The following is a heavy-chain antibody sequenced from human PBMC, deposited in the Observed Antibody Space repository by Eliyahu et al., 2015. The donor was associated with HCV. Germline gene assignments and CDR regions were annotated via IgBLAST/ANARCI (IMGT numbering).Heavy chain of an antibody. CDR2: XHYSGST. J-gene: IGHJ5*02. CDR3: AXGGGGIAVAGTGGWFDP. CDR1: GGSITTYY. V-gene: IGHV4-59*01. D-gene: IGHD6-19*01. Sequence: QVQLQESVPGLVKPSETLSLTCTVXGGSITTYYWSWIRQPPGKGLEWIGYXHYSGSTNYNPSLKSRVTISLDTSKNQFSLNLTSVTAADTAVYYCAXGGGGIAVAGTGGWFDPWGQGTLVTVSS.